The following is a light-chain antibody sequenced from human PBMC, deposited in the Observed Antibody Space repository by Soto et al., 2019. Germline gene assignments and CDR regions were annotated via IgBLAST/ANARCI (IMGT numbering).Light chain of an antibody. CDR2: EVT. CDR1: SSDIGRYNF. V-gene: IGLV2-14*01. Sequence: QSALTQPASVSGSPGQSITIYCTGTSSDIGRYNFVSWYQQHPGKAPKLVIYEVTNRPSGVSNRFSGSKSGNTASLTISGLQAGDGADYFCISYIRNNTPHVFGTGTKVTVL. J-gene: IGLJ1*01. CDR3: ISYIRNNTPHV.